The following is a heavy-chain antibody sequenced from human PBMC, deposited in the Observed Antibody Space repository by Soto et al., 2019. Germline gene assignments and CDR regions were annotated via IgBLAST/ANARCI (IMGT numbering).Heavy chain of an antibody. J-gene: IGHJ2*01. D-gene: IGHD4-17*01. CDR3: ARERIGDYGDYRGVEYFDL. CDR2: IYYSGST. CDR1: VGSIGSGGYY. V-gene: IGHV4-31*03. Sequence: SETLSLTCTVSVGSIGSGGYYWSWIRQHPGKGLEWIGYIYYSGSTYYNPSLKSRVTISVDTSKNQFSLKLSSVTAADTAVYYCARERIGDYGDYRGVEYFDLWGRGTLVTVSS.